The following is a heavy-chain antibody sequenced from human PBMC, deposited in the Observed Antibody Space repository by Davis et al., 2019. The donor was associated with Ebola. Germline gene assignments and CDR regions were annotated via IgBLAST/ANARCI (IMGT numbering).Heavy chain of an antibody. V-gene: IGHV3-53*05. J-gene: IGHJ4*02. Sequence: GGSLRLSCAASGFTFSSYWMHWVRQAPGKGLEWVSVIYDQSTAYADAVRGRFIISRDKSNNTLYLEMSSLRVDDTAVYYCATTQWLREFDNWGQGTLVTVSS. D-gene: IGHD6-19*01. CDR2: IYDQST. CDR3: ATTQWLREFDN. CDR1: GFTFSSYW.